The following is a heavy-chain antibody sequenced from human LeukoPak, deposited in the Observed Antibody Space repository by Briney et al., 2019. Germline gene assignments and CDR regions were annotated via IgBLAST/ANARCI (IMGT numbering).Heavy chain of an antibody. D-gene: IGHD6-19*01. Sequence: PSETLSLTCAVYGGSFSGYYWSWIRQPPGKGLEWIGEINHSGSTNYNPSLKSRVTISVDTSKNQFSLKLSSVTAADTAVYYCARAGYSSGWYRFDPWGQETLVTVSS. J-gene: IGHJ5*02. CDR3: ARAGYSSGWYRFDP. V-gene: IGHV4-34*01. CDR1: GGSFSGYY. CDR2: INHSGST.